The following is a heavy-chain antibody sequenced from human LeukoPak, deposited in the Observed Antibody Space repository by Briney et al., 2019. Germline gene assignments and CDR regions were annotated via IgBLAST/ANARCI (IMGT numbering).Heavy chain of an antibody. V-gene: IGHV1-8*02. CDR2: MNPNSGNT. CDR1: GYTFTSYG. D-gene: IGHD2-2*01. J-gene: IGHJ5*02. Sequence: ASVKVSCKASGYTFTSYGISWVRQAPGQGLEWMGWMNPNSGNTGYAQKFQGRVTMTRNTSISTAYMELSSLRSEDTAVYYCARGQGGVVPAASGWFDPWGQGTLVTVSS. CDR3: ARGQGGVVPAASGWFDP.